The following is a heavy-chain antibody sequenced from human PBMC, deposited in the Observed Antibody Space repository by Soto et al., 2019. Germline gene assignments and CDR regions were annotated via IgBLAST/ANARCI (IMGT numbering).Heavy chain of an antibody. V-gene: IGHV3-23*01. CDR2: ISANGDRT. Sequence: EVQLSESGGGLVQPGGSLRLSCAASGFTFSGYAMNWVRQAPGKGLEWVSCISANGDRTSYADSVRGRFTISRDNSRNTMYVQMNSLRAEDSAMYYCVRNFDGTSSVFDDWGQVTLVTVSS. J-gene: IGHJ4*02. CDR3: VRNFDGTSSVFDD. D-gene: IGHD1-7*01. CDR1: GFTFSGYA.